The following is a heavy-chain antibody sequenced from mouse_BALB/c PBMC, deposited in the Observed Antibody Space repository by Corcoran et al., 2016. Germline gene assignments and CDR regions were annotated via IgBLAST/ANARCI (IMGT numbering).Heavy chain of an antibody. CDR1: GYSITSGYY. Sequence: DVQLQESGPGLVKPSQSLSLTCSVTGYSITSGYYWNWIRQFPGNKLEWMGCISYDGSNNYNPSLKNRISITRDTSKNQFFLKLNSVTTEDTATYYCARALTTATSWFAYWGQGTLVTVSA. CDR3: ARALTTATSWFAY. D-gene: IGHD1-2*01. J-gene: IGHJ3*01. CDR2: ISYDGSN. V-gene: IGHV3-6*02.